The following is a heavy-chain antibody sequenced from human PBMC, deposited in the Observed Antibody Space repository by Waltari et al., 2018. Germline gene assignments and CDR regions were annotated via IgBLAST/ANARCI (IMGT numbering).Heavy chain of an antibody. CDR1: GFTFSSYS. J-gene: IGHJ4*02. CDR2: ISSGSGRI. D-gene: IGHD2-21*01. CDR3: VRDEAWSFDY. Sequence: EVQLVESGGGLAQPGGSQRLSCAASGFTFSSYSMNWVRQAPGKGLEWVSYISSGSGRIYYADSVKGRFTISRDNAKNSLYLQMNSLRAEDTAVYYCVRDEAWSFDYWGQGTLVTVSS. V-gene: IGHV3-48*04.